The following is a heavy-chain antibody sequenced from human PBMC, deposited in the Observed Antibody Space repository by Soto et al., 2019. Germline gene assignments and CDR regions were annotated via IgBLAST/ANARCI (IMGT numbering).Heavy chain of an antibody. Sequence: SETLSLTCTVSGGSISSGGYYWSWIRQHPGKGLEWIGYIYYSGSTYYNPSLKSQVTISVDTSKNQFSLKLSSVTAADTAVYYCAGEVAMVRGVNTYYYYGMDVWGQGTTVTVSS. J-gene: IGHJ6*02. CDR3: AGEVAMVRGVNTYYYYGMDV. D-gene: IGHD3-10*01. CDR1: GGSISSGGYY. CDR2: IYYSGST. V-gene: IGHV4-31*01.